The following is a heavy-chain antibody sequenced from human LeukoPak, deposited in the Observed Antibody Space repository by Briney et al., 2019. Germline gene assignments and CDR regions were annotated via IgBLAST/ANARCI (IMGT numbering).Heavy chain of an antibody. CDR2: INHSGST. CDR1: GGSFSGYY. J-gene: IGHJ3*02. Sequence: SETLSLTCAVYGGSFSGYYWSCSCQPPGKGLEWMGEINHSGSTNYNPSLKSRVTISVDTSKNQFSLKLSSVTAADTAVYYCARVPGYSRSRGAFDIWGQGTMVTVSS. D-gene: IGHD6-13*01. V-gene: IGHV4-34*01. CDR3: ARVPGYSRSRGAFDI.